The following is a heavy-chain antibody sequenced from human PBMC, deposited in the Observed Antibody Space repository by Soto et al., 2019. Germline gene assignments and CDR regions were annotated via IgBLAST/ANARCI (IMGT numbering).Heavy chain of an antibody. D-gene: IGHD3-22*01. CDR3: ARVDYYDTSGYFDY. J-gene: IGHJ4*02. Sequence: QVQLVESGGGVVQPGRSLRLSCAASGFTFSNYAMHWVRQAPGKGLEWVAVISSDESNKYYADSVKGRFTISRDNSRNTLYLQMNSLRAEDTAVYYCARVDYYDTSGYFDYWGQGTLVTVSS. CDR2: ISSDESNK. V-gene: IGHV3-30-3*01. CDR1: GFTFSNYA.